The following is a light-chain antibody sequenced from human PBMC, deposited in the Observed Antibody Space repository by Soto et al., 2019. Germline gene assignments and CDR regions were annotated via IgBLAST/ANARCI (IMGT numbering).Light chain of an antibody. CDR3: ATWDDSLNAVV. CDR2: TNN. V-gene: IGLV1-44*01. CDR1: SSNIGSNT. Sequence: QSVLTQPPSASGTPGQRVSISCSGSSSNIGSNTVNWYQQFPGTAHKLLIYTNNQRPSGVPDRFSGSKSGTSASLAISGLRSVDEADYYCATWDDSLNAVVFGGGTKLTVL. J-gene: IGLJ2*01.